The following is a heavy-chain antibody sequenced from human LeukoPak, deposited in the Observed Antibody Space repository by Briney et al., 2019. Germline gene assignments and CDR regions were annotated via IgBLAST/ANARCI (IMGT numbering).Heavy chain of an antibody. V-gene: IGHV3-23*01. J-gene: IGHJ4*02. D-gene: IGHD6-19*01. CDR3: ARGAISLAGFDY. CDR1: GFTFSTYA. Sequence: PGGSLRLSCAASGFTFSTYAMSWVRQAPGKGLELVSSITDSGGSTYHADSVKGRFTISRDNSKNTLYLQMNSLRAEDTAVYFCARGAISLAGFDYWGQGALVTVSS. CDR2: ITDSGGST.